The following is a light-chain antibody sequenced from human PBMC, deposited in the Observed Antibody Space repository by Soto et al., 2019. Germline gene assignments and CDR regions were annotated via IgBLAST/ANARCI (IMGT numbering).Light chain of an antibody. CDR1: SSNNGAGYD. J-gene: IGLJ1*01. CDR2: GNS. Sequence: QSVLTQPPSVSGAPGQRVTISCTGSSSNNGAGYDVHWYQQLPGTAPKLLIYGNSNRPSGVPDRFSGSKSGTSASLAITGLQAEDEADYYCQSYDSSFYVFGTGTKVTVL. CDR3: QSYDSSFYV. V-gene: IGLV1-40*01.